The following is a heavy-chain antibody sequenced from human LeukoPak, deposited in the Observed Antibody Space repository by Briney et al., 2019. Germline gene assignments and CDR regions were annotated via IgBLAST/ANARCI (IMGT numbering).Heavy chain of an antibody. CDR1: GGSISSSSYY. CDR2: IYHSGST. D-gene: IGHD6-6*01. V-gene: IGHV4-39*07. J-gene: IGHJ3*02. Sequence: KTSETLSLTCTVSGGSISSSSYYWGWIRQPPGKGLEWIGYIYHSGSTYYNPSLKSRVTISVDRSKNQFSLKLSSVTAADTAVYYCARWGWQLVGDAFDIWGQGTMVTVSS. CDR3: ARWGWQLVGDAFDI.